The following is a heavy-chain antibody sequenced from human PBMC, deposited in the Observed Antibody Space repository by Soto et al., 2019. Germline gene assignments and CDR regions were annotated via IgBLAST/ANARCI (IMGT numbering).Heavy chain of an antibody. Sequence: SETLSLTCTVPGGSIISGGYYWIWIRQHPGKGLEWIGYIYYSGSTYYNPSLKSRVTISVDTSKNQFSLKLSSVTAADTAVYYCASFGQQLVGGLDYWGQGTLVTVSS. J-gene: IGHJ4*02. V-gene: IGHV4-31*03. CDR3: ASFGQQLVGGLDY. D-gene: IGHD6-13*01. CDR2: IYYSGST. CDR1: GGSIISGGYY.